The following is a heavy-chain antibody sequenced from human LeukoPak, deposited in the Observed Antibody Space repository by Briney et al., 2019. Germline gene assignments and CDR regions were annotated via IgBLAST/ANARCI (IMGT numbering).Heavy chain of an antibody. Sequence: ASVKVSCKASGYTFTDYYMHWVQQAPGKGLEWMGLVDPEDGETIYAEKFQGRVTITADTSTDTAYMELSSLRSEDTAVYYCATLPLYCSSTSCYIRDYWGQGTLVTVSS. CDR2: VDPEDGET. CDR3: ATLPLYCSSTSCYIRDY. D-gene: IGHD2-2*02. CDR1: GYTFTDYY. V-gene: IGHV1-69-2*01. J-gene: IGHJ4*02.